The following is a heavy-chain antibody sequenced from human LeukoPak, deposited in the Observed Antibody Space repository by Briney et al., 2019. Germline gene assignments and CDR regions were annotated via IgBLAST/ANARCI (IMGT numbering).Heavy chain of an antibody. J-gene: IGHJ2*01. CDR2: ISSSSSTI. CDR1: GFTFSDYY. D-gene: IGHD3-9*01. CDR3: ARLPLTAYYDILTGLYWYFDL. Sequence: GGSLRLSCAASGFTFSDYYMSWIRQAPGKGLEWVSYISSSSSTIYYADSVKGRFTISRDNAKNSLYLQMNSLRAEDTAVYYCARLPLTAYYDILTGLYWYFDLWGRGTLVIVSS. V-gene: IGHV3-11*01.